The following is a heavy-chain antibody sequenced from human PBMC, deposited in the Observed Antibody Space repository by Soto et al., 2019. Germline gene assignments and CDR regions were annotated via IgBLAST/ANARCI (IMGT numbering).Heavy chain of an antibody. CDR1: GGSVSSGSYY. D-gene: IGHD3-16*01. J-gene: IGHJ4*02. CDR3: ARDYTSRIAGRGNGFEY. CDR2: IYYSGST. V-gene: IGHV4-61*01. Sequence: QVQLQESGPGLVKPSETLSLTCTVSGGSVSSGSYYWTWIRQPPGKGLEWIGYIYYSGSTKYNPSLKSRVTISVDTSRNPFALKLSSVTAADTAVYYCARDYTSRIAGRGNGFEYWGQGTLVTVSS.